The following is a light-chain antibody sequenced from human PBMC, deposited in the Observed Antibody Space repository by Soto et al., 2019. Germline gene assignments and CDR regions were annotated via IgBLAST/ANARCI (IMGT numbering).Light chain of an antibody. J-gene: IGKJ1*01. CDR3: QQYDNLPSWT. V-gene: IGKV1-33*01. Sequence: DIQMTQSPSSLSASLGDRITITCQASQDISNRLNWYQQKPGTAPKLLIYDASNLQTGVPSRFSGSGSGTAFTFTISSLQPEDTATYYCQQYDNLPSWTFGPGTKVDIK. CDR1: QDISNR. CDR2: DAS.